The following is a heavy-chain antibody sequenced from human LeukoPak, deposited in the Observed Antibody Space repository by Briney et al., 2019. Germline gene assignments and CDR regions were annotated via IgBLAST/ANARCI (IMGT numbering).Heavy chain of an antibody. CDR2: MNQDGNER. Sequence: PGGSLRLSCAASGFIFSSSWMSWVRQAPGKGLEWVANMNQDGNERYYVDSVEGRFTISRDNAKNSLYLQMNSLRAEDTAVYYCARDPSHGALDYWGQGVLVTVSS. CDR3: ARDPSHGALDY. V-gene: IGHV3-7*01. J-gene: IGHJ4*02. CDR1: GFIFSSSW.